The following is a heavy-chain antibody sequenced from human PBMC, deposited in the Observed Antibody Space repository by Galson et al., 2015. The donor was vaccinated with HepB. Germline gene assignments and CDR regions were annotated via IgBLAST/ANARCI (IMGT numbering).Heavy chain of an antibody. Sequence: QSGAEVKKPGESLKISCRGSGYGFTNYRIAWVRQLPGKGLEWMGIIYPSDSDIKYSPSFQGQVTITADKSISTAYLQWNSLRAEDTAVYYCARVWEITMVRGVIDGMDVWGQGTTVTVSS. V-gene: IGHV5-51*03. CDR2: IYPSDSDI. CDR1: GYGFTNYR. D-gene: IGHD3-10*01. CDR3: ARVWEITMVRGVIDGMDV. J-gene: IGHJ6*02.